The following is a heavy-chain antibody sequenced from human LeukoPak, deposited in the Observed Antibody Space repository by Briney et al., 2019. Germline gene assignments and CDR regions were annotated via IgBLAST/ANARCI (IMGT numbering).Heavy chain of an antibody. CDR2: MYYSGNT. J-gene: IGHJ3*02. Sequence: SETLSLTCTVSDGSISNYYWSWIRQPPGKGLEWIGYMYYSGNTNSHPSLKRRVTISVDTSKNQFSLKLSSVTAADTAVYYCARDRSGSYSGLLGTFDIWGQGTMVTVSS. CDR1: DGSISNYY. V-gene: IGHV4-59*01. CDR3: ARDRSGSYSGLLGTFDI. D-gene: IGHD1-26*01.